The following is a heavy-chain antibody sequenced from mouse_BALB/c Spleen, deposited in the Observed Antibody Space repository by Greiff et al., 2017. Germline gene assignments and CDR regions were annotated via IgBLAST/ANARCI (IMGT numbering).Heavy chain of an antibody. D-gene: IGHD1-1*01. CDR3: ARYYGSSYYFDY. V-gene: IGHV5-9-4*01. Sequence: EVQRVESGGGLVKPGGSLKLSCAASGFTFSSYAMSWVRQSPEKRLEWVAEISSGGSYTYYPDTVTGRFTISRDNAKNTLYLEMSSLRSEDTAMYYCARYYGSSYYFDYWGQGTTLTVSS. CDR2: ISSGGSYT. J-gene: IGHJ2*01. CDR1: GFTFSSYA.